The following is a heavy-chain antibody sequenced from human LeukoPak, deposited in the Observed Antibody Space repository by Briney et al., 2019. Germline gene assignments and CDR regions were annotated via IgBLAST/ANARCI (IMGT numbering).Heavy chain of an antibody. D-gene: IGHD3-3*02. V-gene: IGHV4-34*01. J-gene: IGHJ6*03. CDR1: GGSFSGYY. CDR3: ARGGHSYYYYMDV. Sequence: SETLSLTCAVYGGSFSGYYWSWIRQPPGKGLEWIGEINHSGSTNYNPSLKSRVTISVDTSKNQFSLKLSSVTAADTAVYYCARGGHSYYYYMDVWGKGTTVTISS. CDR2: INHSGST.